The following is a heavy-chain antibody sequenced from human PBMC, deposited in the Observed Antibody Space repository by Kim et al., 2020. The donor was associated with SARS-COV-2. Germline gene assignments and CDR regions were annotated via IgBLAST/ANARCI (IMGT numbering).Heavy chain of an antibody. Sequence: SETLSLTCTVSGGSISSYYWSWIRQPPGKGLEWIGYIYYSGSTNYNPSLKSRVTISVDTSKNQFSLKLSSVTAAVTAVYYCARGGLYGSGSYYSCVVWGQGTTVTVSS. J-gene: IGHJ6*02. CDR1: GGSISSYY. CDR3: ARGGLYGSGSYYSCVV. V-gene: IGHV4-59*13. CDR2: IYYSGST. D-gene: IGHD3-10*01.